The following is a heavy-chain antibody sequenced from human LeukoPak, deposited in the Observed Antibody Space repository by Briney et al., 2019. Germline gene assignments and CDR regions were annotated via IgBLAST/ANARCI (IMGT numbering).Heavy chain of an antibody. CDR1: GFTFSSYA. D-gene: IGHD1-26*01. V-gene: IGHV3-30-3*01. CDR3: ARAAVIVGASYFDY. Sequence: GGSLRLSCAASGFTFSSYAMHWVRQAPGKGLEWVAVISHDGSNKYYADSVKGRFTISRDNSKNTLYLRMNSLRAEDTAVYYCARAAVIVGASYFDYWGQGTLVTVSS. CDR2: ISHDGSNK. J-gene: IGHJ4*02.